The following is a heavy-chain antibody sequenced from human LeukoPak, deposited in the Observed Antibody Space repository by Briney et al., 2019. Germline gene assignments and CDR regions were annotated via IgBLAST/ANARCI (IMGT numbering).Heavy chain of an antibody. CDR1: GYTFTSYG. Sequence: GASVKVSCKASGYTFTSYGISWVRQAPGQGLEWMGWISAYNGNTNYAQKLQGRVTMTTDTSTSTAYMELRSLRSDDTAVYYCARRGGYYGSGSYALYFDYWGQGTLVTVSS. CDR3: ARRGGYYGSGSYALYFDY. CDR2: ISAYNGNT. J-gene: IGHJ4*02. V-gene: IGHV1-18*01. D-gene: IGHD3-10*01.